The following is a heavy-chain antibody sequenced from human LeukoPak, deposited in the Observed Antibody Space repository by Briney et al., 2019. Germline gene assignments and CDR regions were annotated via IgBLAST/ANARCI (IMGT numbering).Heavy chain of an antibody. CDR2: INSDGSNT. V-gene: IGHV3-74*01. CDR1: GFTFSSYW. Sequence: GGSLRLSCAASGFTFSSYWMHWVRQAPGKGLVWVSRINSDGSNTNYADSVKGRFTISRDNSKNTLYLQMNSLRSEDTAVYYCARSIYGSGSFYAFDIWGQGTMVTVSS. J-gene: IGHJ3*02. CDR3: ARSIYGSGSFYAFDI. D-gene: IGHD3-10*01.